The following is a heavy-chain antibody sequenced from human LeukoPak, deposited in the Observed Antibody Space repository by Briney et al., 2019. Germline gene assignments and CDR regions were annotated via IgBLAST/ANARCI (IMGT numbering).Heavy chain of an antibody. CDR1: GFTISSYG. D-gene: IGHD1-26*01. CDR3: ARGGYSGSYYFDY. Sequence: QPGRSLRLSCAASGFTISSYGMHWVRQAPGKGLEWVAVIWYDGSNKYYADSVKGRFTISRDNSKNTLYLQMNSLRAEDTAVYYCARGGYSGSYYFDYWGQGTLVTVSS. V-gene: IGHV3-33*01. CDR2: IWYDGSNK. J-gene: IGHJ4*02.